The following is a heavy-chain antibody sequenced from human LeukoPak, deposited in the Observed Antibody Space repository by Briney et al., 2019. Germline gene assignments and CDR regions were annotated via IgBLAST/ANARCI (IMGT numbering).Heavy chain of an antibody. CDR3: GVSNGGYGP. CDR1: AFNFTAYW. CDR2: INSDGTTT. Sequence: PGGSLRLSCGSTAFNFTAYWMHWVRQDPRQGLLWVARINSDGTTTNYADSVKGRFTISRDNAKNTLFLQMNSLSAEDTAVYFCGVSNGGYGPWGQGALVTVSS. V-gene: IGHV3-74*01. D-gene: IGHD5-12*01. J-gene: IGHJ5*02.